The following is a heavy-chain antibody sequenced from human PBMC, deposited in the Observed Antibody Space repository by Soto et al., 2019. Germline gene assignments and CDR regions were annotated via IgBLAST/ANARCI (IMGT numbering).Heavy chain of an antibody. CDR3: ARYNYYYYGMDV. Sequence: GGSLRLSCAASGFTFSSYDMHWVRQATGKGLEWVSAIGTAGDTYYPGSVKGRFTISRENAKNSLYLQMNSLRAEDTAVYYCARYNYYYYGMDVWGQGTTVTVSS. D-gene: IGHD1-20*01. V-gene: IGHV3-13*01. J-gene: IGHJ6*02. CDR1: GFTFSSYD. CDR2: IGTAGDT.